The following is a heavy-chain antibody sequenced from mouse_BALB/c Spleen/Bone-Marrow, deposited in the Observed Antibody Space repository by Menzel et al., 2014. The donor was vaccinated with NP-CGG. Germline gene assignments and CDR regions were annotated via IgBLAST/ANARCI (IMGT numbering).Heavy chain of an antibody. CDR1: GFDFSRFW. D-gene: IGHD1-1*01. J-gene: IGHJ1*01. V-gene: IGHV4-1*02. CDR2: INPDSSTI. CDR3: ARLNYYGNLFV. Sequence: EVKVVESGGGLVQPGGSLKLSCAASGFDFSRFWMSWVRRAPGKGLEWIGEINPDSSTINYTPSLKDKFIISRDNAKNTLCLQVSKVGSEDTALYYCARLNYYGNLFVWGAGTTVTVSS.